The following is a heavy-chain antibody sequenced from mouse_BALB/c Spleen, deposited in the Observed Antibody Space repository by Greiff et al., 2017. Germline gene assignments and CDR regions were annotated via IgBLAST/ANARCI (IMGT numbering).Heavy chain of an antibody. CDR1: GFSLSRYS. CDR3: ARGMITTDYYAMDY. J-gene: IGHJ4*01. CDR2: IWGGGST. V-gene: IGHV2-6-4*01. Sequence: VQGVESGPGLVAPSQSLPITCTVSGFSLSRYSVHWVRQPPGKGLEWLGMIWGGGSTDYNSALKSRLSISKDNSKSQVFLKMNSLQTDDTAMYYCARGMITTDYYAMDYWGQGTSVTVSS. D-gene: IGHD2-4*01.